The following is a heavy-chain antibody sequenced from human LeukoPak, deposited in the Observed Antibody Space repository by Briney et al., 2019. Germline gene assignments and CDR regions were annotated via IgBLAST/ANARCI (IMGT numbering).Heavy chain of an antibody. CDR1: GFTFSRYA. CDR3: AKKVRYGEVDY. CDR2: ISGSGGST. D-gene: IGHD4-17*01. V-gene: IGHV3-23*01. Sequence: GGSLRLSCAASGFTFSRYATSWVRQAPGKGLDWVSTISGSGGSTYYADSVKGRFTISRDNSKNTLYLQMSSLRAEDTAIYYCAKKVRYGEVDYWGQGTLVTVSS. J-gene: IGHJ4*02.